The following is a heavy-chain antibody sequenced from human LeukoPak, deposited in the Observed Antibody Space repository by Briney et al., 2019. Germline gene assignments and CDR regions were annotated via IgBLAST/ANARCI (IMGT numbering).Heavy chain of an antibody. V-gene: IGHV3-13*01. CDR1: GFTFSSYD. CDR3: ARWDGRVGFDY. Sequence: GGSLRLSCAASGFTFSSYDMHWVRQATGKGLEWVSAIGTAGDTYYPGSVKGRFTISRENAKNSLYLQMNSLRAGDTAVYYCARWDGRVGFDYWGQGTLVTVSS. J-gene: IGHJ4*02. D-gene: IGHD1-26*01. CDR2: IGTAGDT.